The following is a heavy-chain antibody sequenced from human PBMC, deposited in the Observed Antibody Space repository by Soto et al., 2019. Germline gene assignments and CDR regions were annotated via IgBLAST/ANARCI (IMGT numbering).Heavy chain of an antibody. V-gene: IGHV1-2*02. J-gene: IGHJ5*02. CDR1: GYTFTGYY. CDR2: VNPSSGDT. Sequence: QIQLVQSGAEVKKPGASVKVSCRASGYTFTGYYLHWVRQAPGQGLEWMGCVNPSSGDTDYAQKLHVKGIMTGDRSLPTAHLELSRLRTYDTGVYYCARDERVSYTRDRGRWFDTWGQGTRVTVSS. D-gene: IGHD1-26*01. CDR3: ARDERVSYTRDRGRWFDT.